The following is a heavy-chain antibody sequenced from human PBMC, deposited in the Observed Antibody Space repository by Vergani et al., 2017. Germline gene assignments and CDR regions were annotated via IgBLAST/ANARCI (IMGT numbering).Heavy chain of an antibody. CDR1: GGSISSGSYY. D-gene: IGHD6-13*01. CDR2: IYTSGST. Sequence: QVQLQESGPGLVKPSQTLSLTCTVSGGSISSGSYYWSWTRQPAGKGLEWIGRIYTSGSTNYNPSLKSRVTISVDTSKNQFSLKLSSVTAADTAVYYCARDLRSSSSWYWFDPGGQGTLVTVSS. V-gene: IGHV4-61*02. CDR3: ARDLRSSSSWYWFDP. J-gene: IGHJ5*02.